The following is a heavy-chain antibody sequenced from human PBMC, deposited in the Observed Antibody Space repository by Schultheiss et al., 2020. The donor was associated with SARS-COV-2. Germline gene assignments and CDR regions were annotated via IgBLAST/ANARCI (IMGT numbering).Heavy chain of an antibody. V-gene: IGHV3-9*01. J-gene: IGHJ6*03. Sequence: SLKISCAASGFTFDDYAMHWVRQAPGKGLEWVSGISWNSGSIGYADSVKGRFTISRDNAKNSLYLQMNSLRAEDTALYYCAKDSTTYYYYYMDVWGKGTTVTVSS. CDR3: AKDSTTYYYYYMDV. D-gene: IGHD4-11*01. CDR1: GFTFDDYA. CDR2: ISWNSGSI.